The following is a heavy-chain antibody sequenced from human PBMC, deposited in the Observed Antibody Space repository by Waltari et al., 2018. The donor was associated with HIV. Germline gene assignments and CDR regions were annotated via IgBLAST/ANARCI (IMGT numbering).Heavy chain of an antibody. CDR3: ARSPAIYFSGSGNHPLFCDF. CDR1: GYIFAKYS. CDR2: INPDKGET. J-gene: IGHJ4*02. D-gene: IGHD3-10*01. V-gene: IGHV1-18*01. Sequence: QAQLVQSGAEVKKPGASVKVSCKTSGYIFAKYSIRWMRPTPGQGLEWMGWINPDKGETKFPQKFRGRVTLTTDTSTNTAYMEVTSLRSDDAAVYYCARSPAIYFSGSGNHPLFCDFWGQGTLVTVSS.